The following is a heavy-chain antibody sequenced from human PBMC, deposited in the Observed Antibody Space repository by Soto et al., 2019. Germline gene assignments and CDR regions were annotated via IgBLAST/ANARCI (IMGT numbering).Heavy chain of an antibody. V-gene: IGHV1-18*01. Sequence: ASVKVSCKASGGTFSSYAISWVRQAPGQGLEWMGWISAYNGNTNYAQKLQGRVTMTTDTSTSTAYMELRSLRSDDTAVYYCARDFYYYDSSGYPGDWGQGTLVTVSS. CDR3: ARDFYYYDSSGYPGD. CDR1: GGTFSSYA. D-gene: IGHD3-22*01. CDR2: ISAYNGNT. J-gene: IGHJ4*02.